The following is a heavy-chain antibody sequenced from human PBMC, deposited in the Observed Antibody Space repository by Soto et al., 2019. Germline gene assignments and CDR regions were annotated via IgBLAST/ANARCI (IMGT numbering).Heavy chain of an antibody. D-gene: IGHD3-10*01. J-gene: IGHJ5*02. V-gene: IGHV4-59*01. Sequence: SETLSLTCTVSGGSISSYYWSWIRQPPGKGLEWIGYIYYSGSTNYNPSLKSRVTISVDTSRNQFSLKLSSVTAADTAVYYCASYGSGSYQRFDPWGQGTLVTVSS. CDR2: IYYSGST. CDR1: GGSISSYY. CDR3: ASYGSGSYQRFDP.